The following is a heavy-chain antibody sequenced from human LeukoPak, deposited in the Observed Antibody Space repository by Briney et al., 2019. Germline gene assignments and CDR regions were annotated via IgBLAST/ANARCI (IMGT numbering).Heavy chain of an antibody. CDR3: ATFSGPPLGAIAVAGTIIDY. CDR2: ISGSGGST. V-gene: IGHV3-23*01. J-gene: IGHJ4*02. Sequence: GGSLRLSCAASGFTFSSYAMSWVHQAPGKGLEWVSAISGSGGSTYYADSVKGRFTISRDTSKNTLYLQMNSRRAEDTAVYYCATFSGPPLGAIAVAGTIIDYWGQGTLVTVSS. D-gene: IGHD6-19*01. CDR1: GFTFSSYA.